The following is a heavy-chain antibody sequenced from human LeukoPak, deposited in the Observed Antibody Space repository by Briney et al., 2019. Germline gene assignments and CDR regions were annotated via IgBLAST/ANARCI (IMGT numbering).Heavy chain of an antibody. CDR1: GFTFSSYA. J-gene: IGHJ5*02. D-gene: IGHD3-9*01. V-gene: IGHV3-23*01. Sequence: GGSLRLSCAASGFTFSSYAMSWVRQAPGKGLEWVSAISGSGGSTYYADSVKGRFTISRDNSKNTLYLQMNSLRAEDTAVYYCAKELGPSDFLTGNSPTWGQGTLVTASS. CDR2: ISGSGGST. CDR3: AKELGPSDFLTGNSPT.